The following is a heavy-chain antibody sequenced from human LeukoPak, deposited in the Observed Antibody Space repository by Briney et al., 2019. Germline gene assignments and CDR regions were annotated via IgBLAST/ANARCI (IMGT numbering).Heavy chain of an antibody. V-gene: IGHV3-7*01. J-gene: IGHJ4*02. CDR3: AREGPGYSYGSSGY. D-gene: IGHD5-18*01. Sequence: PGGSLRLSCAASGFTFSNYWMSWVRQAPGKGPEWMGNIKEDGSETYYVDSVKGRFTISRDNAKNSLYLQMNSLRDEDTAVYYCAREGPGYSYGSSGYWGQGTLVTVSS. CDR1: GFTFSNYW. CDR2: IKEDGSET.